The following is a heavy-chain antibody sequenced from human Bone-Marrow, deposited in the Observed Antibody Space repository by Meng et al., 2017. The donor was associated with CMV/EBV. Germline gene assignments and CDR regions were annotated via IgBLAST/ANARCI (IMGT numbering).Heavy chain of an antibody. D-gene: IGHD3-3*01. J-gene: IGHJ6*02. CDR2: IYYSGST. CDR3: ARVGLDFWSGYYSYYYGMDV. CDR1: GGSISSSSYY. Sequence: SEPLSLTCTVSGGSISSSSYYWGWIRQPPGKGLEWIGSIYYSGSTYYNPSLKSRVTISVDTSKNQFSLKLSSVTAADTAVYYCARVGLDFWSGYYSYYYGMDVWGQGTTVTVSS. V-gene: IGHV4-39*01.